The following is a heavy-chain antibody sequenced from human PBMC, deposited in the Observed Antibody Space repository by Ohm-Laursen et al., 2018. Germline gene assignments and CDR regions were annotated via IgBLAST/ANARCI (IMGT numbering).Heavy chain of an antibody. Sequence: SLRLSCAASGFTFDDYAMHWVRQAPGKGLEWVSGISRNSGSIGYADSVKGRFTISRDNAKNSLYLQMNSLRPEDTALYYCATKSHWGQGTLVTVSS. V-gene: IGHV3-9*01. CDR1: GFTFDDYA. CDR3: ATKSH. CDR2: ISRNSGSI. J-gene: IGHJ4*02.